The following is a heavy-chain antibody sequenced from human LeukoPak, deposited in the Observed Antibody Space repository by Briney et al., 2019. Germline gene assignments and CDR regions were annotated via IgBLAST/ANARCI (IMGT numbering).Heavy chain of an antibody. Sequence: GGSLRLSCAASGFTFSSYWMSWVRQAPGKGLEWVANRKQDGSEKYYVDSVKGRFTISRDNAKNSLYLQMNSLRAEDTAVYYCARVGSSGPLGNDAFDIWGQGTMVTVSS. J-gene: IGHJ3*02. D-gene: IGHD3-22*01. CDR3: ARVGSSGPLGNDAFDI. CDR2: RKQDGSEK. CDR1: GFTFSSYW. V-gene: IGHV3-7*01.